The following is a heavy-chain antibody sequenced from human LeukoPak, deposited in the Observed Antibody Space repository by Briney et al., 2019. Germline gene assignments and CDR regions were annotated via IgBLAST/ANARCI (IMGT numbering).Heavy chain of an antibody. CDR2: IKSDGRIT. CDR1: GFTFSTYW. Sequence: GGSLRLSCAASGFTFSTYWMPWVRQAPGKGPVWVSTIKSDGRITNYADSVKGRFTISRDNAKNTLYLQMNSLRAEDTAMYYCVRDHPINTVTTTFDYWGQGTLVTVSS. J-gene: IGHJ4*02. V-gene: IGHV3-74*01. D-gene: IGHD4-17*01. CDR3: VRDHPINTVTTTFDY.